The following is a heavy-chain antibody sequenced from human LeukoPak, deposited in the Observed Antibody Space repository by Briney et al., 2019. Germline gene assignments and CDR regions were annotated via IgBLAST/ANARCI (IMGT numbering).Heavy chain of an antibody. D-gene: IGHD3-3*01. CDR1: GGTFSSYA. CDR2: IIPIFGTA. Sequence: GASVKVSCKASGGTFSSYAISWVRQAPGQGLEWMGGIIPIFGTANYAQKFQGRVTITADESTSAAYMELSSLRSEDTAVCYCARVSAYTIFGVAPPDYWGQGPLVTVSS. V-gene: IGHV1-69*13. CDR3: ARVSAYTIFGVAPPDY. J-gene: IGHJ4*02.